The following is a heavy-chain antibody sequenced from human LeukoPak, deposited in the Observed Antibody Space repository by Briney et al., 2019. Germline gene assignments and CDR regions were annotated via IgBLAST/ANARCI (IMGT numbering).Heavy chain of an antibody. CDR2: ISSSSSYI. CDR1: GFTFSSYS. J-gene: IGHJ4*02. D-gene: IGHD6-13*01. V-gene: IGHV3-21*01. CDR3: ARGGAAAADTRAPIFDY. Sequence: GGSLRLSCAASGFTFSSYSMNWVRQAPGKGLEWASSISSSSSYIYYADSVKGRFTISRDNAKNSLYLQMNSLRAEDTAVYYCARGGAAAADTRAPIFDYWGQGTLVTVSS.